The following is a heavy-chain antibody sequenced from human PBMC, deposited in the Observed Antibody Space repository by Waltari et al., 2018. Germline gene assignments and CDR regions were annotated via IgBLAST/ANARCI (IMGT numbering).Heavy chain of an antibody. CDR3: ARYQGYCSSTSCRPFDY. D-gene: IGHD2-2*01. J-gene: IGHJ4*02. V-gene: IGHV4-39*07. CDR1: GGSISSSSYY. CDR2: IYYSGST. Sequence: QLQLQESGPGLVKPSETLSLTCTVSGGSISSSSYYWGGIRQPPGKGLEWIGSIYYSGSTYYNPSLKSRVTISVDTSKNQFSLKLSSVTAADTAVYYCARYQGYCSSTSCRPFDYWGQGTLVTVSS.